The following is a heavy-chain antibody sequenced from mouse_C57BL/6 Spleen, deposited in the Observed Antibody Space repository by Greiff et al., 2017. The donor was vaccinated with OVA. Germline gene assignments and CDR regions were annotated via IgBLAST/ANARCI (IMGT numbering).Heavy chain of an antibody. CDR3: ARGTVARYFDV. J-gene: IGHJ1*03. V-gene: IGHV1-69*01. Sequence: VRLQRSGAGLVMPGASVRLSCKASGSTFPGYWMPWVKRRPGQGLGWIGEIDPSDSYTNYNQKFKGKSTLTVDKSSSTAYMQLSSLTSEDSAVYYCARGTVARYFDVWGTGTTVTVSS. CDR1: GSTFPGYW. CDR2: IDPSDSYT. D-gene: IGHD1-1*01.